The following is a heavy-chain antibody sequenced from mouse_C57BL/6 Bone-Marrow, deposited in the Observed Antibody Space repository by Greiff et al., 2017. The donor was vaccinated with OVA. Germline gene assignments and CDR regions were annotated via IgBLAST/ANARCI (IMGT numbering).Heavy chain of an antibody. J-gene: IGHJ4*01. CDR1: GYSITSGYY. V-gene: IGHV3-6*01. D-gene: IGHD2-12*01. CDR2: ISYDGSN. Sequence: EVQLQESGPGLVKPSQSLSLTCSVTGYSITSGYYWNWIRQFPGNKLEWMGYISYDGSNNYNPSLKNRISITRDTSKNQFFLKLNSVTTEDTATYYCARGTIRWPGAMDYWGQGTSVTVSS. CDR3: ARGTIRWPGAMDY.